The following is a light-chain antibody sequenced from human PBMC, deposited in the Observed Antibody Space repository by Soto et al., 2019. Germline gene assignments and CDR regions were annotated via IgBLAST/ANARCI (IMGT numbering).Light chain of an antibody. Sequence: EIVLTQSPATLSLSPGERATLSCRASQSVSSYLAWYQQKPGQAPRLLIYDASNRATGIPARFSGSGSGTDFTLTIISLEPEDFAVYYCQQRSNWPKTFGQGTNVEI. CDR3: QQRSNWPKT. J-gene: IGKJ1*01. CDR2: DAS. V-gene: IGKV3-11*01. CDR1: QSVSSY.